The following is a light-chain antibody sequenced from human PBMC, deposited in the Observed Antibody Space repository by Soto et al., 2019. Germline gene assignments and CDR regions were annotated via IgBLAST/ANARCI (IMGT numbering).Light chain of an antibody. CDR1: SSNIGTNT. V-gene: IGLV1-44*01. CDR2: SNT. CDR3: AAWYANLDGVV. Sequence: QSVLTQPPSASETPGQRVTISCSGSSSNIGTNTVNWYQQFPGKAPKVLIYSNTQRPSGVPDRFSDSKSGTSASLAISGLQSDYEADYYCAAWYANLDGVVFGGGTKLTVL. J-gene: IGLJ2*01.